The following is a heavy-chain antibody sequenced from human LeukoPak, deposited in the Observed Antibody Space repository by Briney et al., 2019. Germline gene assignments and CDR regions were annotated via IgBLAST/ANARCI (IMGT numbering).Heavy chain of an antibody. CDR1: GGSISSYY. V-gene: IGHV4-59*01. D-gene: IGHD2-21*02. CDR3: ARSVVVTASHRYFDL. CDR2: IYHSGRT. Sequence: PSETLPLTCTVSGGSISSYYWSWIRQPPGKGLEWIGYIYHSGRTDYNPSLKSRVTISGDTSKNQFSLKLSSVTAADTAVYFCARSVVVTASHRYFDLWGRGTLVTVSS. J-gene: IGHJ2*01.